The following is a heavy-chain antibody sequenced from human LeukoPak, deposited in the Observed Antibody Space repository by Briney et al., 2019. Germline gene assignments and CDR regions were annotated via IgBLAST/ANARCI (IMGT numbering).Heavy chain of an antibody. CDR3: TTDPVGIYDADY. V-gene: IGHV3-15*01. J-gene: IGHJ4*02. CDR1: GFTLSTYS. CDR2: IKSKVRGGTS. D-gene: IGHD3-10*01. Sequence: GGSLRLSCAASGFTLSTYSMNWVRQAPGKGLEWVARIKSKVRGGTSDYAAPVKGRFTISRDDSEKKLCLQMNNLKSEDTALYYCTTDPVGIYDADYWGQGTLVTVSS.